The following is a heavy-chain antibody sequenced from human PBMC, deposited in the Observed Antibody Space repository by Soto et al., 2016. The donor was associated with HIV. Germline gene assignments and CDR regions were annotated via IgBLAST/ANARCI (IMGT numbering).Heavy chain of an antibody. J-gene: IGHJ4*02. V-gene: IGHV3-21*01. CDR3: ASDILTSLPFDC. CDR2: ISSSSSDI. D-gene: IGHD3-9*01. Sequence: EVQLVESGGGLVKPGGSLRLSCAVSGFTFSSYNMNWVRQAPGKGLEWVSSISSSSSDIYYADSVKGRFTISRDNAKNSLYLQMNSLRAEDTAIYYCASDILTSLPFDCWGQGTLVTVSS. CDR1: GFTFSSYN.